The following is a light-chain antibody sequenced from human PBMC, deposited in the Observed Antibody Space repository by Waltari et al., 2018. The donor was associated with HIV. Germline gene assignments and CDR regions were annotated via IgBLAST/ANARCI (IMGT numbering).Light chain of an antibody. J-gene: IGLJ2*01. V-gene: IGLV8-61*02. CDR1: SGSVSTSYY. Sequence: QTVVTQEPSFSVSPGGTVTLTCGLISGSVSTSYYPSWYQQTPGRAPPALIYGTNTRSAGAPGCFCASILWNKAAPTITGGLADDESDYYCVLYMGSDIWVFGGGTKLTVL. CDR3: VLYMGSDIWV. CDR2: GTN.